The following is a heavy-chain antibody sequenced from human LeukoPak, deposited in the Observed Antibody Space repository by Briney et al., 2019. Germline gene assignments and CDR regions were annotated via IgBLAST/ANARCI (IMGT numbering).Heavy chain of an antibody. CDR2: ISGGGST. CDR3: ATAGGY. J-gene: IGHJ4*02. V-gene: IGHV3-23*01. CDR1: GFTFSNYA. Sequence: GGSLRLSCAASGFTFSNYAMNWVRQAPGKGLEWVSTISGGGSTYYADSVKGRFTISRDNSKNTLYLQMNSLRAEDTAVYYCATAGGYWGQGTLVTVSS.